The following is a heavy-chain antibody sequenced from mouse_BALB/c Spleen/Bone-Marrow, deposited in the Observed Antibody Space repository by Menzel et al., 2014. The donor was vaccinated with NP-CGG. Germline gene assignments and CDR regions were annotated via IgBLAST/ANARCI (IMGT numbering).Heavy chain of an antibody. D-gene: IGHD2-3*01. CDR1: GFDFSGFW. CDR3: ARLGYYGGFAY. V-gene: IGHV4-1*02. Sequence: EVKVEESGGGLVQPGGSLKLSCAASGFDFSGFWMGWVRQAPGKGLEWIGEINPDSSTINYTPSLKDRFIISRDNAKKTLYLQMSKVRSEDTALYYCARLGYYGGFAYWGQGTLVTVSA. J-gene: IGHJ3*01. CDR2: INPDSSTI.